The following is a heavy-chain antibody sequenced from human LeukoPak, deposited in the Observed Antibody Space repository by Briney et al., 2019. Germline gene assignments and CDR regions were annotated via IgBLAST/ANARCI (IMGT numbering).Heavy chain of an antibody. CDR2: INHSGST. Sequence: SETLSLTCAVYGGSFSGYYRSWIRQPPGKGLEWIGEINHSGSTNYNPSLKSRVTISVDTSKNQFSLKLSSVTAADTAVYYCASWGAAGSRNFDYWGQGTLVTVSS. V-gene: IGHV4-34*01. CDR1: GGSFSGYY. CDR3: ASWGAAGSRNFDY. J-gene: IGHJ4*02. D-gene: IGHD6-13*01.